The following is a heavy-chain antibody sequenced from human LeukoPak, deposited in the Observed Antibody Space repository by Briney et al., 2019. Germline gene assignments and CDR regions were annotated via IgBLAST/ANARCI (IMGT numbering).Heavy chain of an antibody. CDR1: GYTFTSYG. CDR3: ARDGLRLGELSPTPDY. D-gene: IGHD3-16*02. V-gene: IGHV1-18*01. Sequence: ASVKFSCKASGYTFTSYGISWVRQAPGQGLEWMGWISAYNGNTNYAQKLQGRVTMTTDTSTSTAYMELRSLRSDDTAVYYCARDGLRLGELSPTPDYWGQGTLVTVSS. J-gene: IGHJ4*02. CDR2: ISAYNGNT.